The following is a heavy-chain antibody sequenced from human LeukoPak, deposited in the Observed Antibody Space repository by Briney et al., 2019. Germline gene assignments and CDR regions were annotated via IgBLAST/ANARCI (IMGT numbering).Heavy chain of an antibody. Sequence: KSSETLSLTCAVYGGSFSGYYWSWIRQPPGKGLEWIGYIHNSGSTYYNPSLKSPVSISVDTSKSHFSLRLSSVTAADTAVYYCASVDGGSYYYYYGMDVWGQGTTVTVSS. CDR3: ASVDGGSYYYYYGMDV. J-gene: IGHJ6*02. V-gene: IGHV4-34*09. D-gene: IGHD4-23*01. CDR2: IHNSGST. CDR1: GGSFSGYY.